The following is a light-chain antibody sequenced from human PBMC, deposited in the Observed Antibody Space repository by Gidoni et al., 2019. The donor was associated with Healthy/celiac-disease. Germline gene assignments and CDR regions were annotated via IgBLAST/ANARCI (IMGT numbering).Light chain of an antibody. CDR3: GTWDSSLSAYV. J-gene: IGLJ1*01. CDR1: SSNIGNNY. Sequence: QSVLTPPPSVSAAPGQKVTISCSGSSSNIGNNYVSWYQQLPGTAPKLRIYDNNKRPSGIPDRFSGSKSGTSATLGITGLQTGDEADYYCGTWDSSLSAYVFGTGTKVTVL. CDR2: DNN. V-gene: IGLV1-51*01.